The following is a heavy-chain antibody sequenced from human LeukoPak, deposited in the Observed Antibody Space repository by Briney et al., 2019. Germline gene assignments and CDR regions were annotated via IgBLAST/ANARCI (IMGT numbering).Heavy chain of an antibody. CDR1: GFTFSSYA. CDR3: ARDGDYRPWLPLDHNSYFQH. Sequence: PGGSLRLSCAASGFTFSSYAMSWVRQAPGKGLEWVSAVSYRGAGTYYADSVKGRFTISRDNSKNTLYLQMNSLRAEDTAVYYCARDGDYRPWLPLDHNSYFQHWGQGTLVTVSS. J-gene: IGHJ1*01. D-gene: IGHD4-17*01. CDR2: VSYRGAGT. V-gene: IGHV3-23*01.